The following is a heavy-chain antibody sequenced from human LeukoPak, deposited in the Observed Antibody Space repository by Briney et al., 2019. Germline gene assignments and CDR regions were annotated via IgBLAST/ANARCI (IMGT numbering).Heavy chain of an antibody. D-gene: IGHD3-3*01. Sequence: GGSLRLSCAASGFTFSSYAMSWVRQAPGKGLEWVSAISGSGGSTYYADSVKGRFTISRDDSKNTLYLHMNSLRAEDTAVYYCAKEGGSSIWSGSHFDYWGQGTLVTVSS. CDR1: GFTFSSYA. J-gene: IGHJ4*02. CDR2: ISGSGGST. V-gene: IGHV3-23*01. CDR3: AKEGGSSIWSGSHFDY.